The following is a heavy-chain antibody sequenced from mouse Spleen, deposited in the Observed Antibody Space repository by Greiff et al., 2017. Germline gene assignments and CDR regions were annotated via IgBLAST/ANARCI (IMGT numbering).Heavy chain of an antibody. CDR1: GFTFSSYA. CDR2: ISDGGSYT. CDR3: AREGSPFDY. Sequence: EVKLEESGGGLVKPGGSLKLSCAASGFTFSSYAMSWVRQTPEKRLEWVATISDGGSYTYYPDNVKGRFTISRDNAKNNLYLQMSHLKSEDTAMYYCAREGSPFDYWGQGTTLTVSS. J-gene: IGHJ2*01. D-gene: IGHD3-1*01. V-gene: IGHV5-4*01.